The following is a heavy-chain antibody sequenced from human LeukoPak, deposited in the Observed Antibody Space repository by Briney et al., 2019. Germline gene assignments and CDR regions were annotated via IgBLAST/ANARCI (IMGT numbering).Heavy chain of an antibody. Sequence: ASVKVSCKASGYTFTGYYMHWGRQAPGQGLEWMGWINPNSGGTNYAQKFQGRVTMTRDTSISTAYMELSRLRSDDTAAYYCAREEREVVGATLAYYYYYYMDVWGKGTTVTVSS. V-gene: IGHV1-2*02. D-gene: IGHD1-26*01. CDR2: INPNSGGT. CDR3: AREEREVVGATLAYYYYYYMDV. CDR1: GYTFTGYY. J-gene: IGHJ6*03.